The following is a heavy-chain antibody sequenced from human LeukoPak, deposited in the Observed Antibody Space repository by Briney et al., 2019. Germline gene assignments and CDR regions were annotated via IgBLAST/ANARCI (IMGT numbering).Heavy chain of an antibody. CDR2: IFHSGNT. V-gene: IGHV4-39*01. D-gene: IGHD4-17*01. CDR1: GGSISSGSYY. J-gene: IGHJ3*02. CDR3: ARQGTEYGEYVLKSVFDI. Sequence: SETLSLTCIVSGGSISSGSYYWGWIRQPPGKGLEWIGSIFHSGNTYYSPSLKRRVTISVDTSKNQFSLKLSSVTAADTAVYYCARQGTEYGEYVLKSVFDIWGQGTMVTVSS.